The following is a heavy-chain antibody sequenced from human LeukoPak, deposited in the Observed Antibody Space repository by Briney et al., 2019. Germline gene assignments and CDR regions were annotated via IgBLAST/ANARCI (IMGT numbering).Heavy chain of an antibody. CDR3: ASSSIRYCSSTSCALPFDY. J-gene: IGHJ4*02. V-gene: IGHV3-23*01. CDR2: IRGSGDRT. CDR1: GFTFSSYA. D-gene: IGHD2-2*01. Sequence: GGSLRLSCAASGFTFSSYAMSWVRQAPGKGLEWVSAIRGSGDRTYYADSVKGRFTISRDNSKNTLYLRMNSLRAEDTAVYYCASSSIRYCSSTSCALPFDYWGQGTLVTVSS.